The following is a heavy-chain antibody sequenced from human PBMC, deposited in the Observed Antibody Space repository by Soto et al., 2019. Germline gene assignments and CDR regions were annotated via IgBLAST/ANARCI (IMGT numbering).Heavy chain of an antibody. Sequence: QVQLVQSGAEVKKPGASVKVSCKASGYTFTNFGISWVRQAPGQGLEWMGWISAYNGNTNYAQKFQGRVTITADKSTSTAYMELSSLRSEDTAVYYCAMEYCSSTSCYRDYWGQGTLVTVSS. CDR2: ISAYNGNT. CDR3: AMEYCSSTSCYRDY. V-gene: IGHV1-18*01. J-gene: IGHJ4*02. CDR1: GYTFTNFG. D-gene: IGHD2-2*02.